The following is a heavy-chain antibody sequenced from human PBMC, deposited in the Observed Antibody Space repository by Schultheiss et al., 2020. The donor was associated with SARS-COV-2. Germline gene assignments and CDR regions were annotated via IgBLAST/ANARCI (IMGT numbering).Heavy chain of an antibody. Sequence: GGSLRLSCAASGFTFSSYGMHWVRQAPGKGLEWVSYISSSGSTIYYADSVKGRFTISRENARNSLYLQMNSLRAGDTAVYYCARGYYGMDVWGQGTTVTVSS. J-gene: IGHJ6*02. CDR3: ARGYYGMDV. CDR2: ISSSGSTI. V-gene: IGHV3-48*01. CDR1: GFTFSSYG.